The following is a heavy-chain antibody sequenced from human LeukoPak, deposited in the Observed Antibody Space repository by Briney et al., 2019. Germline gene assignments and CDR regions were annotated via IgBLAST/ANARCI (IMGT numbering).Heavy chain of an antibody. CDR3: ARGQEVVAENYFDY. J-gene: IGHJ4*02. D-gene: IGHD5-12*01. CDR1: GGSISSGSYY. Sequence: SETLSLTCTVSGGSISSGSYYWSWIRQPAGKGLEWIGRIYPSGTTNYNPSLKSRVTISVDTSKDQFSLKLRSVTAADTAVYYCARGQEVVAENYFDYWGQGTLVTVSS. CDR2: IYPSGTT. V-gene: IGHV4-61*02.